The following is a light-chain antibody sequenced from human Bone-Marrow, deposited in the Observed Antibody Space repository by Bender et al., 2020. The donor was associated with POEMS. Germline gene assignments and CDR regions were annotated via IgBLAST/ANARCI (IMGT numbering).Light chain of an antibody. Sequence: QSVLTQPPSVSGAPGQRVTLSCTGSSANIGAGSDVNWYQQLPGTAPKLLIFANDNRPSGVPERFSGSKSGSSASLAISGLQSEDAADYYCSTWDDRLNAWLFGGGTKLTVL. V-gene: IGLV1-50*01. J-gene: IGLJ3*02. CDR1: SANIGAGSD. CDR2: AND. CDR3: STWDDRLNAWL.